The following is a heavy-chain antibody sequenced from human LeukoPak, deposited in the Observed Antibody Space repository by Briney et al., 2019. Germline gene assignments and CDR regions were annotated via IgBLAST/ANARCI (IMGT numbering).Heavy chain of an antibody. J-gene: IGHJ5*02. V-gene: IGHV3-53*01. Sequence: GGSLRLSCAASGFTVSSNYMNWVRQAPGKGLEWVSVIYSGGSTYYADSVKGRFTISRDNSKNTLYLQMNSLRAEDTAVYYCARVPRGGDRFDPWGQGTLVTVSS. CDR2: IYSGGST. CDR1: GFTVSSNY. D-gene: IGHD3-16*01. CDR3: ARVPRGGDRFDP.